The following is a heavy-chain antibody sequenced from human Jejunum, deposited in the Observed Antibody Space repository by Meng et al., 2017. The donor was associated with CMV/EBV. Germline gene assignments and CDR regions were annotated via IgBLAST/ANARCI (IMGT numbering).Heavy chain of an antibody. D-gene: IGHD2-2*01. CDR1: W. J-gene: IGHJ6*02. CDR2: IKEDGSEK. V-gene: IGHV3-7*01. Sequence: WMNWVRQAPGKGLEWVANIKEDGSEKYYVDSVKGRFTISRDNAKDSLYLQMNSLRAEDTTVYYCARLSGGYCSSTSCYYYYGMDVWGQGTTVTVSS. CDR3: ARLSGGYCSSTSCYYYYGMDV.